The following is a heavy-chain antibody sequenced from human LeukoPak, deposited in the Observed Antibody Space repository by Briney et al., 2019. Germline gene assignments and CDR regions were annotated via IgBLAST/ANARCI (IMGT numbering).Heavy chain of an antibody. CDR3: ARFEWLQPIDY. D-gene: IGHD5-24*01. J-gene: IGHJ4*02. CDR2: IYYSGST. Sequence: PSQTLSLTCTVSGGSISSGGYYWSWIRQHPGKGLEWIGYIYYSGSTYYNPSLKSRVTISVDTPKNQCALKRISVTAAETAVYYCARFEWLQPIDYWGQGTLVTVSS. CDR1: GGSISSGGYY. V-gene: IGHV4-31*03.